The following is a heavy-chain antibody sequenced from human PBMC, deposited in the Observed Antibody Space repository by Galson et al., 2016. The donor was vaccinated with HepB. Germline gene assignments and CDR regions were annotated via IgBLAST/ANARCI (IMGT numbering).Heavy chain of an antibody. V-gene: IGHV3-7*03. CDR3: ARDRLTSVTRHWTGTTYSYYGMDV. D-gene: IGHD1-14*01. Sequence: SLRLSCAASGFSFSAYWMSWVRQSPGKGLAWVANIKHDGSEKYYVDSVKGRFTITRDNARNSLYLQVNGLRADDTAVYYCARDRLTSVTRHWTGTTYSYYGMDVWGQGTTVTVSS. J-gene: IGHJ6*02. CDR2: IKHDGSEK. CDR1: GFSFSAYW.